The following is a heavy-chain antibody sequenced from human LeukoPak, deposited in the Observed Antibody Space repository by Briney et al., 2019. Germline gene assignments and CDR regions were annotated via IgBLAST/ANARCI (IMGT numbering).Heavy chain of an antibody. D-gene: IGHD3-3*01. CDR3: ARTGYDFWSGPPDY. CDR1: GFTFSSYE. CDR2: ISSSGSTI. J-gene: IGHJ4*02. Sequence: PGGSLRLSCAASGFTFSSYEMNWVRQAPGKGLEWVPYISSSGSTIYYADSVKGRFTISRDNAKNSLYLQMNSLRAEDTAVYYCARTGYDFWSGPPDYWGQGTLVTVSS. V-gene: IGHV3-48*03.